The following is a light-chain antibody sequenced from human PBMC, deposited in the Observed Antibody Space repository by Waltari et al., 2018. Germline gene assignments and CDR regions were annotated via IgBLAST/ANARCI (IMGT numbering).Light chain of an antibody. V-gene: IGLV2-14*01. CDR1: SSYIGFDNY. CDR3: SSYSTISSPVQ. CDR2: EVT. J-gene: IGLJ2*01. Sequence: HSALTQPASVSGSPGQSIPISCPGTSSYIGFDNYVSWYQQYPGKAPKVIIYEVTKRPSGVSNRFSGSKSGNTASLTISGLQAEDEADYYCSSYSTISSPVQFGGGTTLTVL.